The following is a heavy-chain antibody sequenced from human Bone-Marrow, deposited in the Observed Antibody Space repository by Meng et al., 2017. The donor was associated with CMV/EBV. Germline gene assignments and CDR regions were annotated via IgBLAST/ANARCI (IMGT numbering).Heavy chain of an antibody. D-gene: IGHD3-3*01. CDR2: ISSSSSYI. Sequence: GESLKISCAASGFTFSSYSMNWVRQAPGKGLEWVSFISSSSSYIYYADSMKGRFTISRDNAKNSVSLLMNSLRAEDTAVYYCARDYDFWSGYYERRGDGMDVWGQGTTVTVSS. CDR1: GFTFSSYS. V-gene: IGHV3-21*01. CDR3: ARDYDFWSGYYERRGDGMDV. J-gene: IGHJ6*02.